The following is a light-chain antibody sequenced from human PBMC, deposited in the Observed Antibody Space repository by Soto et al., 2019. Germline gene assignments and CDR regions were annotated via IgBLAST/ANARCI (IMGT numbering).Light chain of an antibody. CDR1: SSDIGGFNY. CDR2: EVT. V-gene: IGLV2-14*01. Sequence: QLVLTQPASVSGSPGQSITISCTGTSSDIGGFNYVSWYQQHPGNAPKLMIYEVTNRPSGVSNRFSGSKSGNTASLTISGLQAEDEADYYCSSYASSSTLNLVFGGGTKLTVL. CDR3: SSYASSSTLNLV. J-gene: IGLJ2*01.